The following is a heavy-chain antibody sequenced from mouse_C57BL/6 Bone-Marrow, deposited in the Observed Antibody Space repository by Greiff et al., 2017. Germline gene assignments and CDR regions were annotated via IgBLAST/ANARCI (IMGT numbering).Heavy chain of an antibody. D-gene: IGHD1-1*01. Sequence: VKLQQSGPELVKPGASVKISCKASGYAFSSSWMNWVKQRPGKGLEWIGRIYPGDGDTNYNGKFKGKATLTADKSSSTAYMQLSSLTSEDSAVYFCARRSNYYGSRGAMDYWGQGTSVTVSS. CDR1: GYAFSSSW. CDR2: IYPGDGDT. J-gene: IGHJ4*01. V-gene: IGHV1-82*01. CDR3: ARRSNYYGSRGAMDY.